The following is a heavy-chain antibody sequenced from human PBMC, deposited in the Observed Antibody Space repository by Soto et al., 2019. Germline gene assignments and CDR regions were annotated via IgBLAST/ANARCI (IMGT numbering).Heavy chain of an antibody. CDR2: IVVGSGNT. CDR3: TRDNSNYERYFDWLSSKYYYMDV. Sequence: SVKVSCKTSGFIFSSPAVQWVRQARGQRHEWMGRIVVGSGNTDYAQRFHERFTISRDDSKSIAYLQMSSLKTEDTAVYYCTRDNSNYERYFDWLSSKYYYMDVWGKGTTLTVSS. CDR1: GFIFSSPA. D-gene: IGHD3-9*01. J-gene: IGHJ6*03. V-gene: IGHV1-58*01.